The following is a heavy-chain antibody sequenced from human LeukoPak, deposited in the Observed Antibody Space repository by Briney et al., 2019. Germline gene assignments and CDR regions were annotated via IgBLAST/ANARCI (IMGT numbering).Heavy chain of an antibody. Sequence: GGSLQLSCAASGFTFSRFWMNWVRQAPGRGLEWVANIDQSGGRNNYVDSVKGRFTISRDNAKNSLFLEMSSLRADDTAVYFCARDVEGGTFDIWGRGQRSPSLQ. CDR1: GFTFSRFW. D-gene: IGHD3-16*01. J-gene: IGHJ3*02. V-gene: IGHV3-7*05. CDR2: IDQSGGRN. CDR3: ARDVEGGTFDI.